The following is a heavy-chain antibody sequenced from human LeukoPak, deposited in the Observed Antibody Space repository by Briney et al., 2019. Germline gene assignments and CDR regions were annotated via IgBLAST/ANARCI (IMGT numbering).Heavy chain of an antibody. CDR3: ARASRSLRYFDWLLWGDAFDI. Sequence: SVKVSCKASGGTFSSYAISWVRQAPGQGLEWMGGIIPIFGTANYAQKFQGRVTITADKSTSTAYMELSSLRSEDTAVYYCARASRSLRYFDWLLWGDAFDIWGQGTMVTVSS. V-gene: IGHV1-69*06. CDR2: IIPIFGTA. CDR1: GGTFSSYA. J-gene: IGHJ3*02. D-gene: IGHD3-9*01.